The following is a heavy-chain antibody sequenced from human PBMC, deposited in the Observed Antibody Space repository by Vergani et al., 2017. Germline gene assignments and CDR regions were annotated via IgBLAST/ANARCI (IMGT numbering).Heavy chain of an antibody. CDR1: GFPFDDYA. Sequence: EVQLVESGGGLVQPGRSLRLSCAASGFPFDDYAMHWVRQAPGKGLGWVSGINWNSDSIAYADSVNGRFTISRDNAKNSLYLQMNSLRAKDTALYYCVKYIAASGNYWYFDLWGRGTLVTVSS. D-gene: IGHD6-13*01. V-gene: IGHV3-9*01. CDR3: VKYIAASGNYWYFDL. J-gene: IGHJ2*01. CDR2: INWNSDSI.